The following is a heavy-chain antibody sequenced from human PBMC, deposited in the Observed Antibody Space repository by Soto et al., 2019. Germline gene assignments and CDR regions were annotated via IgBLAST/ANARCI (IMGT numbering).Heavy chain of an antibody. CDR1: GYSFTTYW. D-gene: IGHD2-2*02. Sequence: EVQLVQSGAEVKKTGESLKISCQGSGYSFTTYWIGWVRQMPGKGLEWMGIIYPGDSDTRYSPSFQGQVTISADKSISTAYLQWSSLKASDTAIYYCATGGYCSGTTCYNFFDYWGQGTLVTVSS. V-gene: IGHV5-51*01. CDR2: IYPGDSDT. CDR3: ATGGYCSGTTCYNFFDY. J-gene: IGHJ4*02.